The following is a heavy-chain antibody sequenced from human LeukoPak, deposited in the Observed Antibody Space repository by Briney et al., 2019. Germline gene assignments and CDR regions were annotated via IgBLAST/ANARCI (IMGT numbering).Heavy chain of an antibody. J-gene: IGHJ6*02. D-gene: IGHD1-26*01. CDR1: GFTFSSYA. CDR3: ATDLATTTYNYGMDV. V-gene: IGHV3-30-3*01. Sequence: PGRSLRLSCAASGFTFSSYAMHWVRQASGKGLEWVAVISYDGSNKYYADSVKGRFTIPRDNSKNTLYLQMNSLRAEDTAVYYCATDLATTTYNYGMDVWGQGTTVTVSS. CDR2: ISYDGSNK.